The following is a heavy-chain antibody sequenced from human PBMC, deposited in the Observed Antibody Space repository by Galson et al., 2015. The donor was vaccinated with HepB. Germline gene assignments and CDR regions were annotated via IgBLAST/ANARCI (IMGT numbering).Heavy chain of an antibody. V-gene: IGHV3-53*01. CDR2: IYSGGST. CDR1: GFTVSSNY. D-gene: IGHD1-26*01. Sequence: SLRLSCAASGFTVSSNYMSWVRQAPGKGLEWVSVIYSGGSTYYADSVKGRFTISRDNSKNTLYLQMNSLRAEDTAVYYCARGLRYSGSYPGLLDYWGQGTLVTVSS. CDR3: ARGLRYSGSYPGLLDY. J-gene: IGHJ4*02.